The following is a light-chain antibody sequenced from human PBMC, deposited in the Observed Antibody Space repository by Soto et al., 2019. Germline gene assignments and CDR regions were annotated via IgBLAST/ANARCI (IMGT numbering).Light chain of an antibody. V-gene: IGLV2-14*03. Sequence: QSVLTQPTSVSGSPGQSITISCTGTSSDVGGYNYVSWYQHHPGKAPKLMICDVSDRPSGVSNRFSGSKSGNTASLTISGLQAEDEADSYCSSYPSSSTPWVFGTGTKVTVL. CDR1: SSDVGGYNY. CDR3: SSYPSSSTPWV. J-gene: IGLJ1*01. CDR2: DVS.